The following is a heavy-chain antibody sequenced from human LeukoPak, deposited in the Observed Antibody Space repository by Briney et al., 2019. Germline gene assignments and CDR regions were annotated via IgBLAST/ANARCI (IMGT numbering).Heavy chain of an antibody. D-gene: IGHD5-24*01. Sequence: SETLSLTCAVSGGSIGSGGYSWSWIRQPPGKGLEWIGYIYHSGSTYYNPSLKSRVTISVDRSKNQFSLKLSPATAADTAVYYCARGARDGYNPNWFDPWGQGTLVTVSS. CDR1: GGSIGSGGYS. CDR2: IYHSGST. J-gene: IGHJ5*02. CDR3: ARGARDGYNPNWFDP. V-gene: IGHV4-30-2*01.